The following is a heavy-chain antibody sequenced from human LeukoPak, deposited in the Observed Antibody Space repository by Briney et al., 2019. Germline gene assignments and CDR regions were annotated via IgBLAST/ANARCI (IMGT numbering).Heavy chain of an antibody. CDR2: MSSSGGTI. D-gene: IGHD1-26*01. V-gene: IGHV3-48*03. CDR1: GFTFSSYE. CDR3: ARPTAVGATPRAFDI. Sequence: PGGSLRLSXAASGFTFSSYEMNWVGQPPGKGLEWLSYMSSSGGTIYYADSVKGRFTISRDNAKSSLYLQMNSLRVEDTAVYYCARPTAVGATPRAFDIWGQGTMVTVSS. J-gene: IGHJ3*02.